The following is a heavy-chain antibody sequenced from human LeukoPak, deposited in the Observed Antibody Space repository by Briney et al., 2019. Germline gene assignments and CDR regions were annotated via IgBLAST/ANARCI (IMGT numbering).Heavy chain of an antibody. V-gene: IGHV1-2*02. Sequence: GASVKVSCKAAGYTFTGYYIHWVREAPGQGLEWRGCIHHSSDGTNYAQKFQGRGTITRKTPISTAYMERSRLRSDDAAVYYWARDPGYSSSWYFDYWGQGTLVTVSS. CDR3: ARDPGYSSSWYFDY. J-gene: IGHJ4*02. CDR2: IHHSSDGT. D-gene: IGHD6-13*01. CDR1: GYTFTGYY.